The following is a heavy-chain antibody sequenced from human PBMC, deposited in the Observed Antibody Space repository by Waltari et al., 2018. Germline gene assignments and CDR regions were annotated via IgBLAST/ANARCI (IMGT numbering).Heavy chain of an antibody. J-gene: IGHJ6*02. CDR3: ARDPYCSSTSCSEYYYYGMDV. Sequence: QVQLVQSGAEVKKPGASVKVSCTASGYTFTGYYMHWVRQAPGQGLEWMGRINPNSGGTNYAQKFQGRVTMTRDTSISTAYMELSRLRSDDTAVYYCARDPYCSSTSCSEYYYYGMDVWGQGTTVTVSS. V-gene: IGHV1-2*06. CDR2: INPNSGGT. CDR1: GYTFTGYY. D-gene: IGHD2-2*01.